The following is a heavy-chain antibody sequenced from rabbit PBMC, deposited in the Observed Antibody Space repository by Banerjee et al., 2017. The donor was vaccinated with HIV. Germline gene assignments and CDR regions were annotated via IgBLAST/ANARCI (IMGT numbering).Heavy chain of an antibody. CDR3: ARDYSYTGAFNL. J-gene: IGHJ4*01. CDR2: IYTGSGGST. Sequence: QEQLEESGGDLVKPEGSLTLTCKASGFSFSSSYYMCWVRQAPGKGLEWIACIYTGSGGSTYYASWAKGRFTISKTSSTTVTLQMTSLTAADTATYFCARDYSYTGAFNLWGQGTLVTVS. D-gene: IGHD6-1*01. CDR1: GFSFSSSYY. V-gene: IGHV1S45*01.